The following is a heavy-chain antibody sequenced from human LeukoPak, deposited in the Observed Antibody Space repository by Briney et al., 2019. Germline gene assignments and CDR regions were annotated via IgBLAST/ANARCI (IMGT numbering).Heavy chain of an antibody. J-gene: IGHJ3*02. Sequence: GASVKVSCKASGYTFTSYGISWVRQAPGQGLEWMGWISAYNGNTNYAQKLQGRVTMTTDTSTSTAYMELRSLRSDDTAVYYCARGATMVRGLTTFDIWGQGTMVTVSS. CDR1: GYTFTSYG. D-gene: IGHD3-10*01. CDR3: ARGATMVRGLTTFDI. V-gene: IGHV1-18*01. CDR2: ISAYNGNT.